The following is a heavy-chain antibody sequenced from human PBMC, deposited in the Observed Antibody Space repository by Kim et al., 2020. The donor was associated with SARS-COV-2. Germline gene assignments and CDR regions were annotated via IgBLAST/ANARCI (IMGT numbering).Heavy chain of an antibody. J-gene: IGHJ4*02. V-gene: IGHV3-43*01. D-gene: IGHD1-7*01. CDR3: AKDISWNYDPNY. Sequence: YYTESLKGRFTISRDKRKNSLYLQMNSLRTEDTALYYCAKDISWNYDPNYWGQGTLVTVSS.